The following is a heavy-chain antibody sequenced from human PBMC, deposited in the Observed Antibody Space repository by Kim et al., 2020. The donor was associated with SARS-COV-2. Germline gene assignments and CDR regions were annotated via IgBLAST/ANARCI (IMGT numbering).Heavy chain of an antibody. V-gene: IGHV4-59*08. D-gene: IGHD3-22*01. J-gene: IGHJ4*02. CDR3: AGTYDSSDY. CDR1: GGSISSYY. Sequence: SETLSLTCTVSGGSISSYYWSWIRQPPGKGLEWIGYIYYSGSTNYNPSLKSRVTISVDTSKNQFSLKLSSVTAADTAVYYCAGTYDSSDYWGQGTLVTVSS. CDR2: IYYSGST.